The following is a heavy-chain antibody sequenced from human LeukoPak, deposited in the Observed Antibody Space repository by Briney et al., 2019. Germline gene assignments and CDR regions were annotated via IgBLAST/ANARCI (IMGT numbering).Heavy chain of an antibody. CDR3: AKYRLTTTTILFDC. Sequence: HSGGSLRLSCAASGFTFSSYAMSWVRQAPGKGLEWVSAISGSGDTTYYADSVKGRFTISRDIFKNTLYFEMNSLRAEDTAIYYCAKYRLTTTTILFDCWGQGTLVTVSS. V-gene: IGHV3-23*01. D-gene: IGHD4-11*01. J-gene: IGHJ4*02. CDR1: GFTFSSYA. CDR2: ISGSGDTT.